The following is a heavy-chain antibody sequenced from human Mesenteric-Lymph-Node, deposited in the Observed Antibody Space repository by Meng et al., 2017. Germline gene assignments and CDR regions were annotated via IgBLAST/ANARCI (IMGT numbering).Heavy chain of an antibody. V-gene: IGHV4-34*01. CDR1: GGSFSGYY. D-gene: IGHD3-10*01. Sequence: ESLKISCAVYGGSFSGYYWSWIRQPPGKGLEWIGEINHSGSTNYNPSLKSRVTISVDTSKNQFSLKLSSVTAADTAVYYCAIRILYYGSGSSRTDAFDIWGKGTMVTVSS. J-gene: IGHJ3*02. CDR2: INHSGST. CDR3: AIRILYYGSGSSRTDAFDI.